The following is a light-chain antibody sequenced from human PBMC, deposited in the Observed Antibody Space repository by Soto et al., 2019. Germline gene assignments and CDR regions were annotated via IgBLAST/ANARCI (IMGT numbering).Light chain of an antibody. V-gene: IGLV2-14*01. CDR2: EVS. CDR1: SHDIGGYKY. Sequence: QSALTQPASVSGSPGQSITISCTGTSHDIGGYKYVSWYQQHPGKAPKLMIYEVSNRPSGVSNRFSGSKSGNTASLTISGLQTEDEADYYCSSYRSGSVVLFGGGTKLTVL. J-gene: IGLJ3*02. CDR3: SSYRSGSVVL.